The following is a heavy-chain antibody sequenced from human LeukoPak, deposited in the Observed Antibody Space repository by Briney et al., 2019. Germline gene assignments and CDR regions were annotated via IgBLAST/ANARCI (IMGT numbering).Heavy chain of an antibody. V-gene: IGHV4-59*08. CDR2: IYYSGST. D-gene: IGHD1-26*01. J-gene: IGHJ4*02. CDR1: GGSISSYY. Sequence: PSETLSLTCTVSGGSISSYYWSWIRQPPGKGLEWIGYIYYSGSTNYNPSLKSRVTISVDTSKNQFSLKLSSVIAADTAVYYCARRLSGSYAQIFDYWGQGTLVTVSS. CDR3: ARRLSGSYAQIFDY.